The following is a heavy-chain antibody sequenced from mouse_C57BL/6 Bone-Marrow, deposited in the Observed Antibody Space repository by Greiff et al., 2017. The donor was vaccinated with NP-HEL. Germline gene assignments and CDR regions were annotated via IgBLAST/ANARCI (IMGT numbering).Heavy chain of an antibody. V-gene: IGHV15-2*01. D-gene: IGHD3-1*01. Sequence: QVQLQQSGSELRSPGSSVKLSCKDFDSEVFPIAYMSWVRQKPGHGFEWIGGILPSIGRTIYGEKFEDKATLDADTLSNTAYLELNSLTSEDSAIYYCARRTGYLQQDWYFDVWGTGTTVTVSS. J-gene: IGHJ1*03. CDR3: ARRTGYLQQDWYFDV. CDR2: ILPSIGRT. CDR1: DSEVFPIAY.